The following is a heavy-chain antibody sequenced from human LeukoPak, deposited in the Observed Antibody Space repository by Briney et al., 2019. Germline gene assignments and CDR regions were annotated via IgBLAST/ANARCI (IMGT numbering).Heavy chain of an antibody. D-gene: IGHD6-13*01. CDR3: AKDFREAAAGNIDY. V-gene: IGHV3-30*02. J-gene: IGHJ4*02. CDR1: GFTFSGSS. CDR2: IRYDGSNK. Sequence: GGSLRLSCAASGFTFSGSSMHWVRQAPGKGLEWVAFIRYDGSNKYYADSVKGRFTISRDNSKNTLYLQMNSPRAEDTAVYYCAKDFREAAAGNIDYWGQGTLVTVPS.